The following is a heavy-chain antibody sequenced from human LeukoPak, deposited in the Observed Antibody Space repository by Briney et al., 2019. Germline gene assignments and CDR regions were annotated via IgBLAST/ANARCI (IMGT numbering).Heavy chain of an antibody. CDR2: INTNTGNP. Sequence: GASVKVSCKASGYTFTNYAMNWVRQAPGQGLEWMGWINTNTGNPTYAQGFTGRFVFSLDTSVSTAYLQISSLKAEDTAVYYCARDSRRITMVRGVIAQDFDYWGQGTLVTVSS. D-gene: IGHD3-10*01. V-gene: IGHV7-4-1*02. CDR1: GYTFTNYA. CDR3: ARDSRRITMVRGVIAQDFDY. J-gene: IGHJ4*02.